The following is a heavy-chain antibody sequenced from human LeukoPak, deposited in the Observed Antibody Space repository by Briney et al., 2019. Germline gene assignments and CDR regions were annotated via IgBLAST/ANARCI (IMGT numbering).Heavy chain of an antibody. Sequence: ASVKVSCKASGYTFTGYYMHWVRQAPGQGLEWMGWINPNSGGTNYAQKFQGRVTMTRDTSISTAYMELSRLRSDDTAVYYCARFPVLRYFDWLSWGDYWGQGTLVTVSS. V-gene: IGHV1-2*02. CDR1: GYTFTGYY. J-gene: IGHJ4*02. CDR3: ARFPVLRYFDWLSWGDY. D-gene: IGHD3-9*01. CDR2: INPNSGGT.